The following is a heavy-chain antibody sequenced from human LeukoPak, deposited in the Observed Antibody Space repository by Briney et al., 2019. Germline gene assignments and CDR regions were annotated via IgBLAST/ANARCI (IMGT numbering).Heavy chain of an antibody. Sequence: GGSLRLSCAASGFTFSSYWMSWVRQAPGKGLEWVANIKQDGSEKYYVDSVKGRFTISRDNAKNSLYLQMNSLRAEDTAVYYCAKRPGLVSAYYFDYWGQGTLVTVSS. V-gene: IGHV3-7*03. D-gene: IGHD3/OR15-3a*01. CDR2: IKQDGSEK. CDR1: GFTFSSYW. J-gene: IGHJ4*02. CDR3: AKRPGLVSAYYFDY.